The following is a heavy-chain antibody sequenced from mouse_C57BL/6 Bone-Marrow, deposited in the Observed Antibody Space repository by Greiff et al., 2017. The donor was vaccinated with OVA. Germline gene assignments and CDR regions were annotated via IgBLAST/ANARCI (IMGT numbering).Heavy chain of an antibody. Sequence: QVQLQQPGTELVKPGASVKLSCKASGYTFTSYWMNWVKQRPGQGLEWVGNINPSNGGTNYNENVKSKATLTVDKSSSTSDMQLSSLTSEYSAVYYCASICADVWGTGTTVTVSS. CDR3: ASICADV. CDR1: GYTFTSYW. D-gene: IGHD1-3*01. V-gene: IGHV1-53*01. J-gene: IGHJ1*03. CDR2: INPSNGGT.